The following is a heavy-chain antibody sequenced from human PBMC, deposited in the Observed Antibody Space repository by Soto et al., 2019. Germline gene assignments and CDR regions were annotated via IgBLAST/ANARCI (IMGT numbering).Heavy chain of an antibody. CDR1: GGSISCSSYY. CDR3: AGRKRYSDAFDI. Sequence: SETLSLTCTVSGGSISCSSYYWGWIRQPPGKGLEWIGSIYYSGSTYYNPSLKSRVTISVDTSKNQFSLKLSSVTAADTAVYYCAGRKRYSDAFDIWGQGTKVTVSS. J-gene: IGHJ3*02. D-gene: IGHD2-15*01. V-gene: IGHV4-39*01. CDR2: IYYSGST.